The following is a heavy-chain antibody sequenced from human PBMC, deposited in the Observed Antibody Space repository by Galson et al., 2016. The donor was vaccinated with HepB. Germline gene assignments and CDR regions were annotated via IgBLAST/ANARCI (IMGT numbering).Heavy chain of an antibody. Sequence: SETLSLTCGVDGLTFTGYFWNWMRQVPGKGLAWLGEIHHTGSTNYNPSVESRISITVDTSKRQFSLTLTSVTAADTALYYCAAYLWAAHRPYFDFWSQGSLVAVSS. J-gene: IGHJ4*02. CDR3: AAYLWAAHRPYFDF. CDR1: GLTFTGYF. CDR2: IHHTGST. D-gene: IGHD3-16*01. V-gene: IGHV4-34*08.